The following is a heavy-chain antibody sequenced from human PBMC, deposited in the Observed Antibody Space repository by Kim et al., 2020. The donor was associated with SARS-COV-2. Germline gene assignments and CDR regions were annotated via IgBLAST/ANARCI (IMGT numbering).Heavy chain of an antibody. Sequence: VKGRFASSRDNGKNSLYLQVNSLRAEDTAVYYCARENGDYVWGSYRYFDFWGQGTLVTVSS. CDR3: ARENGDYVWGSYRYFDF. J-gene: IGHJ4*02. D-gene: IGHD3-16*02. V-gene: IGHV3-48*01.